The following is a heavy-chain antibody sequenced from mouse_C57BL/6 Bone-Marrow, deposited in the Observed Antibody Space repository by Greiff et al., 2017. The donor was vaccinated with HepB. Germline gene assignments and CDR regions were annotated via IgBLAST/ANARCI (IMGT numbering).Heavy chain of an antibody. J-gene: IGHJ3*01. CDR1: GFTFSSYA. V-gene: IGHV5-4*01. CDR3: ARPHFFAY. CDR2: ISDGGSYT. Sequence: EVQLVESGGGLVKPGGSLKLSCAASGFTFSSYAMSWVRQTPEKRLEWVATISDGGSYTYYPDNVKGRFTISRDNAKNNLYLQMSHLKSEDTAMYYCARPHFFAYWGQGTLVTVSA.